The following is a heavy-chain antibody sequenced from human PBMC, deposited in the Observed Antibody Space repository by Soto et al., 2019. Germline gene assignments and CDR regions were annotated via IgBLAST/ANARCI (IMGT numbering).Heavy chain of an antibody. V-gene: IGHV5-10-1*01. CDR3: ARLTAPLPQSIAAAGTVYGMDV. J-gene: IGHJ6*02. CDR2: IDPSDSYT. D-gene: IGHD6-13*01. Sequence: PGESXKISCKGSGYSFTSYWISWVRQMPGKGLEWMGRIDPSDSYTNYSPSFQGHVTISADKSISTAYLQWSSLKASDTAMYYCARLTAPLPQSIAAAGTVYGMDVWGQGTTVTVSS. CDR1: GYSFTSYW.